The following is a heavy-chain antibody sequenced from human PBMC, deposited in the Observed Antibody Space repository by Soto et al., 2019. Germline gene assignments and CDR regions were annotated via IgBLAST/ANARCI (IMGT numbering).Heavy chain of an antibody. V-gene: IGHV3-23*01. CDR1: GFTFSSYA. Sequence: EVQLLESGGGLVQPGGSLRLSCAASGFTFSSYAMSWVRQAPGKGLEWVSAISGSGGSTYYADSVKGRFTISRDNSKNTPYLQMNSLRAEDTAVYYCAKDLHYYDSSGAGSWGQGTLVTVSS. CDR2: ISGSGGST. J-gene: IGHJ5*02. CDR3: AKDLHYYDSSGAGS. D-gene: IGHD3-22*01.